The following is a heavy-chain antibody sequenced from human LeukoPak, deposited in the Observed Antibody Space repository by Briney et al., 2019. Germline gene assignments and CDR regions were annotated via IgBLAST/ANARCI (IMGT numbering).Heavy chain of an antibody. J-gene: IGHJ6*02. Sequence: PGGSLRLSCAASGFTFSDYYMSWIRQAPGKGLEWVSYISSSGSTIYYADSVKGRFTISRDNAKNSLYLQVNSLRAEDTAVYYCAREWLLPPYYYYYGMDVWGQGTTVTVSS. D-gene: IGHD3-22*01. CDR2: ISSSGSTI. V-gene: IGHV3-11*01. CDR3: AREWLLPPYYYYYGMDV. CDR1: GFTFSDYY.